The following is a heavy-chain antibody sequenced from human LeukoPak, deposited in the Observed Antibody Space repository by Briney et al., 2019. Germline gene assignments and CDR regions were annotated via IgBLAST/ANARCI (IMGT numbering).Heavy chain of an antibody. Sequence: ASETLSLICAVHGGSIRIECYSWSWIRQPPGKGLEWIGYIYHSGSTYYNPSLKSRVTISLDRSKSQFSLKMNSVTAADTAVYYCASLIEPANYFNYWGQGTLVTVSS. CDR1: GGSIRIECYS. J-gene: IGHJ4*02. CDR3: ASLIEPANYFNY. D-gene: IGHD1-14*01. CDR2: IYHSGST. V-gene: IGHV4-30-2*01.